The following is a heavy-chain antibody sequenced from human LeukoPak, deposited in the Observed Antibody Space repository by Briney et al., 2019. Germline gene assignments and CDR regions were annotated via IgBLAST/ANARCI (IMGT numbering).Heavy chain of an antibody. CDR1: GGTFSIYA. D-gene: IGHD4-17*01. J-gene: IGHJ4*02. Sequence: ASVNVSCKASGGTFSIYAISWVRPAPGQGLEWMGGIIPIFGTANYAQKFQGRVTITADESTSTAYMELSSLRSEDTAVYYCARDGYGDYAYFDYWGQGTLVTVSS. V-gene: IGHV1-69*13. CDR2: IIPIFGTA. CDR3: ARDGYGDYAYFDY.